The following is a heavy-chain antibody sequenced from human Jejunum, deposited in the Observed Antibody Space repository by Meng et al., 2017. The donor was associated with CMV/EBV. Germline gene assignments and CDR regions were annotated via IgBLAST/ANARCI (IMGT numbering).Heavy chain of an antibody. CDR1: GGAIRSGDSY. J-gene: IGHJ5*02. CDR3: ARDREWGCTSSSCQTNWFDP. Sequence: LEVSGPRLVNAYQTLSLPCSVSGGAIRSGDSYWSWIRQPPGKGLEWIWYIYYSGSTYYNPSLRSRITISVDTSKNQFSLRLRSVTAADTAVYYCARDREWGCTSSSCQTNWFDPWGQGTLVTVSS. CDR2: IYYSGST. V-gene: IGHV4-30-4*01. D-gene: IGHD2-2*01.